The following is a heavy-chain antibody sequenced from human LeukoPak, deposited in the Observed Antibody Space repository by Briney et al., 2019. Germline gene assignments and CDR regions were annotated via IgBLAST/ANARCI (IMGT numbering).Heavy chain of an antibody. V-gene: IGHV1-69*06. D-gene: IGHD4-11*01. CDR1: GGTFSSNA. Sequence: GSSVKVSCKASGGTFSSNAISWVRQVPGQGPEWMGGIFPISGTTNYAQKFQVRVTFTADKSTSTAYMELSSLRSEDTAVYYCARDVGYSNYVGAFDIWGQGTMVTVSP. J-gene: IGHJ3*02. CDR2: IFPISGTT. CDR3: ARDVGYSNYVGAFDI.